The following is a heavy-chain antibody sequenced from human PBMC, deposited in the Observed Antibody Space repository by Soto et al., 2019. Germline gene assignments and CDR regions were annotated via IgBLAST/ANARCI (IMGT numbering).Heavy chain of an antibody. CDR1: GFSLSTSGVG. J-gene: IGHJ6*02. CDR3: AHRYGDSYYYYYGMDV. D-gene: IGHD4-17*01. Sequence: SGPTLVNPTQTLTLTCTFSGFSLSTSGVGVGWIRQPPGKALEWLALIYWNDGKRYSPSLKSRLTITKDTSKNQVVLTMTNMDPVDTATYYCAHRYGDSYYYYYGMDVWGQGTTVTVSS. V-gene: IGHV2-5*01. CDR2: IYWNDGK.